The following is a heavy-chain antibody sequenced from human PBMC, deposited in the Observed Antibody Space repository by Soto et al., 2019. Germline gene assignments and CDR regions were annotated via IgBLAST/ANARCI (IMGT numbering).Heavy chain of an antibody. CDR3: AKDVRGRQLGKTYWYFDL. D-gene: IGHD1-1*01. CDR2: ISGSGGST. Sequence: EVQLLESGGGLVQPGGSLRLSCAASGFTFSTYAMSWVRQAPGKGLEWVSGISGSGGSTYYADSVKGRFTISRENSKNTLYLQMNSLRVEDTAVYYCAKDVRGRQLGKTYWYFDLWGRGTLVTVSS. CDR1: GFTFSTYA. J-gene: IGHJ2*01. V-gene: IGHV3-23*01.